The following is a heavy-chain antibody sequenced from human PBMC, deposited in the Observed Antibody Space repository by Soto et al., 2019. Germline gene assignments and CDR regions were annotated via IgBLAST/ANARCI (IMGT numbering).Heavy chain of an antibody. D-gene: IGHD3-10*01. CDR3: ARWFTYGNFDYFDY. CDR1: GFTFSGYW. V-gene: IGHV3-74*01. Sequence: EVQLVESGGGLVQTGGSLRLSCAASGFTFSGYWMHWFRQAPGKGLVWVSRINTDGSNTAYADSVKGRFTISRDNAKNTLYLQVSGLRAEDTAVYYCARWFTYGNFDYFDYWGQGTQVTVSS. CDR2: INTDGSNT. J-gene: IGHJ4*02.